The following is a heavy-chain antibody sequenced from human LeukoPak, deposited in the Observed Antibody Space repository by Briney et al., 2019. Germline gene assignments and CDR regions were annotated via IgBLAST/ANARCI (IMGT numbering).Heavy chain of an antibody. V-gene: IGHV1-46*01. CDR3: TRDPPIQQDSSDSSGYYPRYYFDN. Sequence: ASLKVSCKASGYTFTSYYMHWVRQAPGQGLEWMGIINPSGGSTSYAQKFQGRVTMTRDTSTSTVYMELSSLRSEDTAVYYCTRDPPIQQDSSDSSGYYPRYYFDNWGQGTLVTVSS. D-gene: IGHD3-22*01. J-gene: IGHJ4*02. CDR2: INPSGGST. CDR1: GYTFTSYY.